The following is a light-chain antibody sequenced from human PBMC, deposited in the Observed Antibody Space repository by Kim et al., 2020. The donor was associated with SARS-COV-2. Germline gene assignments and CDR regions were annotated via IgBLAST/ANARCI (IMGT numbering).Light chain of an antibody. CDR3: AAWDGSLNGYV. J-gene: IGLJ1*01. CDR1: SSNIGSRI. CDR2: SNN. V-gene: IGLV1-44*01. Sequence: SVTISCSGSSSNIGSRIVNWYQQLPGTAPKLLIYSNNQRPSGVPDRFSGSKSGTSGSLAISGLQSEDEADYYCAAWDGSLNGYVFGTGTKVTVL.